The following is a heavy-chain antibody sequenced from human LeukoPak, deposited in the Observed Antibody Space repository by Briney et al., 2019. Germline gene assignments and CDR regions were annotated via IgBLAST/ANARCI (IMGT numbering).Heavy chain of an antibody. V-gene: IGHV4-39*07. CDR1: GVSISTSRYY. CDR3: ASKGRGAARLGYDY. CDR2: INHSGST. J-gene: IGHJ4*02. D-gene: IGHD6-6*01. Sequence: SETLSLTCTVSGVSISTSRYYWSWIRQPPGKGLEWIGEINHSGSTNYNPSLKSRVTISVDTSKNQFSLELSSVTAADTAVYYCASKGRGAARLGYDYWGQGTLVTVSS.